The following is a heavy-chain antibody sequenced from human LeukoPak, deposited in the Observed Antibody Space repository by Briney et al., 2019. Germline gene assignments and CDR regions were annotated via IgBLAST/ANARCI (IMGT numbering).Heavy chain of an antibody. CDR1: GGSFSSYY. J-gene: IGHJ4*02. Sequence: PSETLSLTCGVNGGSFSSYYWSWIRQPPGKGLEWIGYIYYSGSTNYNPSLKSRVTISGDTSKNQFSLKLSSVTAADTAVYYCAGTTYDYVWGSYRPPPAFDYWGQGTLVTVSS. D-gene: IGHD3-16*02. CDR3: AGTTYDYVWGSYRPPPAFDY. CDR2: IYYSGST. V-gene: IGHV4-59*01.